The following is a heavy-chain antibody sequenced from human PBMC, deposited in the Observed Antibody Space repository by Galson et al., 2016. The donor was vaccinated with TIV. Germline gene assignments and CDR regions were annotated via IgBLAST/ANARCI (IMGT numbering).Heavy chain of an antibody. D-gene: IGHD6-13*01. CDR1: GFTFSSYW. CDR2: IKQDGSEK. CDR3: ARDFPPGYGSSFNDY. V-gene: IGHV3-7*01. J-gene: IGHJ4*02. Sequence: SLRLSCAASGFTFSSYWMSRVRQAPGKGLEWVANIKQDGSEKYYVDSVKGRFTISRDNAKNSLFLQMNSLRAEDRAVYYCARDFPPGYGSSFNDYWGQGTLVTVSS.